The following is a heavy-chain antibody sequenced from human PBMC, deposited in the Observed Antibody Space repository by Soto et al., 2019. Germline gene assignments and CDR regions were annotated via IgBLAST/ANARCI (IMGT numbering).Heavy chain of an antibody. D-gene: IGHD1-1*01. CDR1: GFTFTNAW. CDR3: TTSVLLTGLDC. J-gene: IGHJ4*02. Sequence: EVQLVESGGGLVKPGGSLRLSCAASGFTFTNAWMNWVRQAPGKGLEWVGRIKRKSDGGATGYAAPVKGRFTISRDDSTNTLYLEMNSLKTEYTAVYYCTTSVLLTGLDCWGQGTLVTVSS. V-gene: IGHV3-15*07. CDR2: IKRKSDGGAT.